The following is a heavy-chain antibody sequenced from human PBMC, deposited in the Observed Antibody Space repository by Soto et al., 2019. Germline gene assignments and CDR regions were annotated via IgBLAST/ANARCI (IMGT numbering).Heavy chain of an antibody. Sequence: QVRLQESGPGLVKPSKTLSLTCTVSGGSISSGDYYWSWIRHHPGGGLEWIGYIHYSGNTYYDPSLKSRLTMSGDTSTNQFSLNLSSVTAADTAVYYCARTPGGAPADYYFDYWGLGTLVTVSS. CDR1: GGSISSGDYY. CDR3: ARTPGGAPADYYFDY. CDR2: IHYSGNT. D-gene: IGHD4-17*01. V-gene: IGHV4-31*03. J-gene: IGHJ4*02.